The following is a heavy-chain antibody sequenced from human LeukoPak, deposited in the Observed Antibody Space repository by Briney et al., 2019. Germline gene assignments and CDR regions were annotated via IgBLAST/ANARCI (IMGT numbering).Heavy chain of an antibody. D-gene: IGHD6-19*01. CDR2: IYYTGST. V-gene: IGHV4-59*12. CDR1: GVSISSYY. Sequence: SETLSLTCTVSGVSISSYYWSWIRQPPGKGLEWIGYIYYTGSTNYNPSLKSRVTISVDTSKNQFSLRLSSVTAADTAVYYCARVLEGSSGQHWYFDLWGRGTLVTVSS. CDR3: ARVLEGSSGQHWYFDL. J-gene: IGHJ2*01.